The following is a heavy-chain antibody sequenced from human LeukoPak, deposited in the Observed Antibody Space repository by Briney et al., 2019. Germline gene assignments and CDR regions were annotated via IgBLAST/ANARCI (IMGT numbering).Heavy chain of an antibody. CDR1: GFTFSSYS. Sequence: KPGGSLRLSCAASGFTFSSYSMNWVRQAPGKGLEWVSSISSSSSHIYYADSVKGRFTISRDNAKNSLYLQMNSLRAEDTAVYYCARDGIAWFGDSLLYYGMDVWGQGTTVTVSS. J-gene: IGHJ6*02. CDR2: ISSSSSHI. V-gene: IGHV3-21*01. CDR3: ARDGIAWFGDSLLYYGMDV. D-gene: IGHD3-10*01.